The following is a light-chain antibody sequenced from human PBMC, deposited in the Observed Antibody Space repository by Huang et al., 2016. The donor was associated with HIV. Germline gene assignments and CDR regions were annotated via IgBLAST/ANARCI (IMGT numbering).Light chain of an antibody. CDR3: QHYNNWPA. V-gene: IGKV3-15*01. CDR2: GAS. J-gene: IGKJ4*01. CDR1: QSIDST. Sequence: IVLTQSPVSLSVSPGERVTLSCRSSQSIDSTLAWYQQKPGQAPRLLIYGASTRATGIPDRFSGSGSGTEFTLTSDSLQSEDFAVYYCQHYNNWPAFGGGTKVDI.